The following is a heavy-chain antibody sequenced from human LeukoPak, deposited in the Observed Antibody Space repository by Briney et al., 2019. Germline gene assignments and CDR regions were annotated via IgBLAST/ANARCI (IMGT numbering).Heavy chain of an antibody. V-gene: IGHV4-4*09. J-gene: IGHJ6*03. CDR1: GDSVTNYD. CDR2: IYARGST. D-gene: IGHD2-2*01. Sequence: SETLSLTCTVSGDSVTNYDWSWIRQAPGKGLEWIGNIYARGSTTYSPSLKSRVTTSIDTSKNHFSPRLTSVTAADAAVYYCARWAEYQLPFSYYYMDVWGKGTTVTVSS. CDR3: ARWAEYQLPFSYYYMDV.